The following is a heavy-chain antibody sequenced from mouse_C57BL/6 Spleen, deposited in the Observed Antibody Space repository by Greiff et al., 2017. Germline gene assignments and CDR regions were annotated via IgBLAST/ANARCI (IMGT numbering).Heavy chain of an antibody. Sequence: QVQLQQPGAELVRPGSSVKLSCTASGYTFTSYWMDWVKQRPGQGLEWIGNIYPSDSETHYNQKFKDKATLTIDKSSSTAYMQLSSLTSEDSAVYYYARNDYDGTWFDFEYWGQGTTLTVSS. CDR1: GYTFTSYW. J-gene: IGHJ2*01. V-gene: IGHV1-61*01. D-gene: IGHD2-4*01. CDR2: IYPSDSET. CDR3: ARNDYDGTWFDFEY.